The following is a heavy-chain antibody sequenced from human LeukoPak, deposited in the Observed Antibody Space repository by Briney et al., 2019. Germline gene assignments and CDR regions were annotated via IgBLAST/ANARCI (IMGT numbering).Heavy chain of an antibody. CDR3: ARAHPGDYSDFQFDY. CDR1: GFTFSSYG. J-gene: IGHJ4*02. V-gene: IGHV3-23*01. Sequence: GTSLRLSCAASGFTFSSYGMHWVRQAPGKGLEWVSAISGSGGSTYYADSVKGRFTISRDNAKNSLYLQMNSLRAEDTAVYYCARAHPGDYSDFQFDYWGQGTLVTVSS. D-gene: IGHD4-11*01. CDR2: ISGSGGST.